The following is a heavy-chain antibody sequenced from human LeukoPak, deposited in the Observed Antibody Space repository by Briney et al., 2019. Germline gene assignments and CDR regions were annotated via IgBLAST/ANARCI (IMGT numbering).Heavy chain of an antibody. Sequence: GGSLRLSCAASGFTFSSYSTNWVRQAPGKGLEWVSSISSSSSYIYYADSVKGRFTISRDNAKNSLYLQMNSLRAEDTAVYYCARGGPCSSTSCYAGPDFDYYYMDVWGKGTTVTVSS. CDR1: GFTFSSYS. CDR3: ARGGPCSSTSCYAGPDFDYYYMDV. CDR2: ISSSSSYI. V-gene: IGHV3-21*01. J-gene: IGHJ6*03. D-gene: IGHD2-2*01.